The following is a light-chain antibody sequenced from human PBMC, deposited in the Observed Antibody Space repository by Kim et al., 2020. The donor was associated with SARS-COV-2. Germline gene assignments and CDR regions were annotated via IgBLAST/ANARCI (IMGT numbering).Light chain of an antibody. CDR2: DAS. CDR3: QQYDNVPFT. CDR1: QDISAY. V-gene: IGKV1-33*01. Sequence: ASGGDRVTITCQASQDISAYLNWYQQKPGKAPKLLIYDASNLETGVPSRFSGSGSGRNFTFTISSLQPEDVATYFCQQYDNVPFTFGPGTKVDIK. J-gene: IGKJ3*01.